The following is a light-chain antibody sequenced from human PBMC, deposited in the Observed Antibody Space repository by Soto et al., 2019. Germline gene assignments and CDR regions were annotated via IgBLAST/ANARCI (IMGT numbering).Light chain of an antibody. V-gene: IGLV1-44*01. Sequence: QSVLTQPPSASGTPGQRVTISCSGSSSNIGGNTVNWYQQLPGTAPQLLMYTNNQRPSGVPDRFSGSKSGTSASLAISGLQYEEEADDYCAAWDDSLNGVVFGGGTKLTVL. J-gene: IGLJ2*01. CDR3: AAWDDSLNGVV. CDR1: SSNIGGNT. CDR2: TNN.